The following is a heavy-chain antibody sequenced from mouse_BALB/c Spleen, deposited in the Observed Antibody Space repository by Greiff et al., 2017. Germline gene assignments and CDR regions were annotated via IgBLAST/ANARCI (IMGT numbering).Heavy chain of an antibody. CDR3: ACSKGY. J-gene: IGHJ2*01. CDR1: GYSITSDYA. Sequence: EVKLMESGPGLVKPSQSLSLTCTVTGYSITSDYAWNWIRQFPGNKLKWMGYISYSGSTSYNPSLKSRISITRDTSKNQFFLQLNSVTTEDTATYYCACSKGYWGQGTTLTVSS. V-gene: IGHV3-2*02. CDR2: ISYSGST. D-gene: IGHD1-1*01.